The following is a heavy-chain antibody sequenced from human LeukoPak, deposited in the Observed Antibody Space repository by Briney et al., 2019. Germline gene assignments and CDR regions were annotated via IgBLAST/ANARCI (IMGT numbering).Heavy chain of an antibody. V-gene: IGHV1-18*01. CDR1: GYTFTSYG. CDR3: ARVSSSSWYSDPIYYYGMDV. CDR2: ISAYNGNT. Sequence: GASVKVSCKASGYTFTSYGISWVRQAPGQGLEGMGWISAYNGNTNYAQKLQGRVTMTTDTSTSTAYMELRSLRSDDTAVYYCARVSSSSWYSDPIYYYGMDVWGQGTTVTVSS. D-gene: IGHD6-13*01. J-gene: IGHJ6*02.